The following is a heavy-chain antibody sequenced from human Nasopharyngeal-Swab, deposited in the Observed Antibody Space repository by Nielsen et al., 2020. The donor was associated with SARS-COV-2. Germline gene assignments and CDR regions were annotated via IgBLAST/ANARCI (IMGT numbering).Heavy chain of an antibody. J-gene: IGHJ6*02. CDR3: ARDGTTSQTSYYYYGMDV. CDR1: GGTFSSYA. Sequence: SVKVSCKASGGTFSSYAISCVRQAPGQGVEWMGGIIPIFGTANYAQKFQGRVTITADESTSTAYMELISLRSEDTAVYYCARDGTTSQTSYYYYGMDVWGQGTTVTVSS. CDR2: IIPIFGTA. V-gene: IGHV1-69*13. D-gene: IGHD4-17*01.